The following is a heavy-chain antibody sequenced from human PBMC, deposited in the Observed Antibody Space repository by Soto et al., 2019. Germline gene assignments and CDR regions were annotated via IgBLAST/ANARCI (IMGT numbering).Heavy chain of an antibody. CDR3: AIEYSSSASCFGY. D-gene: IGHD6-6*01. V-gene: IGHV4-34*01. Sequence: SETLSLTCAVYGGSFSGYYWSWIRQPPGKGLEWIGEINHSGSTNYNPSLKSRVTISVDTSKNQFSLKLSSVTAADTAVYYCAIEYSSSASCFGYWGQGTLVTVS. CDR1: GGSFSGYY. J-gene: IGHJ4*02. CDR2: INHSGST.